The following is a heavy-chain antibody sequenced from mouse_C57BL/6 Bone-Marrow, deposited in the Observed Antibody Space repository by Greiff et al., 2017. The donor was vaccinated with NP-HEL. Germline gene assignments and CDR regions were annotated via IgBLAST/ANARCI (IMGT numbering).Heavy chain of an antibody. CDR2: ISSGSSTI. J-gene: IGHJ4*01. CDR3: ATSSPRAMDY. Sequence: EVMLVESRGGLVKPGGSLKLSCAASGFTFSDYGMHWVRQAPEKGLEWVAYISSGSSTIYYADTVKGRFTISRDNAKNTLFLQMTSLRSEDTAMYYCATSSPRAMDYWGQGTSVTVSS. V-gene: IGHV5-17*01. D-gene: IGHD1-1*01. CDR1: GFTFSDYG.